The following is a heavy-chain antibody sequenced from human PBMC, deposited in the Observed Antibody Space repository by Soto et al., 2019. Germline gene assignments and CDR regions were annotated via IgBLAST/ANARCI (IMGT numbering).Heavy chain of an antibody. CDR2: ISGSGGST. CDR3: AKDLLLRYFDIGECYFDY. J-gene: IGHJ4*02. Sequence: EVQLLESGGGLVQPGGSLRLSCAASGFTFSSYAMSWVRQAPGKGLEWVSAISGSGGSTYYADSVKGRFTISRDNSKNTLYLQMNSLRAEDTAVYYCAKDLLLRYFDIGECYFDYWGQGTLVTVSS. CDR1: GFTFSSYA. D-gene: IGHD3-9*01. V-gene: IGHV3-23*01.